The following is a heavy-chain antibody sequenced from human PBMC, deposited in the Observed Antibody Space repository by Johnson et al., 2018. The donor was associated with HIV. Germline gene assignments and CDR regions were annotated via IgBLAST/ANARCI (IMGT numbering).Heavy chain of an antibody. J-gene: IGHJ3*02. CDR3: ARDRKWVGARSGDAFDI. V-gene: IGHV3-13*01. D-gene: IGHD2-15*01. CDR2: IGTAGDT. CDR1: GFTFSSYD. Sequence: VHLVESGGGWVQPGGSLRLSCAASGFTFSSYDMHWVRQTTGKVLQWVSGIGTAGDTYYSGSVKGRFTISRENAKNSLYLQMNSLRAEDTAVFYCARDRKWVGARSGDAFDIWGQGTMVTVSS.